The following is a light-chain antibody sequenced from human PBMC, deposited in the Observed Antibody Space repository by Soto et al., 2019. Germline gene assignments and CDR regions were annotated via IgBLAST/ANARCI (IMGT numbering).Light chain of an antibody. Sequence: EIVMTQSPATLSVSPGERATLSCRASQSVSSNLAWYQQKPGQAPRLLIYGASTRATGIPARFSGSGSGTEFTLTISSLDPKDFAVYYCQQRSNWPGTFGLGTKVDIK. CDR2: GAS. CDR1: QSVSSN. CDR3: QQRSNWPGT. J-gene: IGKJ1*01. V-gene: IGKV3-15*01.